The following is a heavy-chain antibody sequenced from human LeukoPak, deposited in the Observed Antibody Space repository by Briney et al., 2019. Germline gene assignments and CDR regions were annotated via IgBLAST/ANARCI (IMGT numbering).Heavy chain of an antibody. CDR1: GFTFNNYW. V-gene: IGHV3-74*01. CDR3: ARGGSYSSSSFDY. D-gene: IGHD6-6*01. J-gene: IGHJ4*02. CDR2: INSDGSST. Sequence: QPGGSLSLSCAASGFTFNNYWMHWVRQAPGKGLVWVSRINSDGSSTNYADSVKGRFTISRDNAKNTLYLQMNSLRAEDTAVYYCARGGSYSSSSFDYWGQGTLVTVSS.